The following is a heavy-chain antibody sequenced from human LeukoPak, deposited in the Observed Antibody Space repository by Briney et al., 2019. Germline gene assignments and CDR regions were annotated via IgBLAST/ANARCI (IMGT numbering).Heavy chain of an antibody. CDR2: INHSGST. CDR1: GGSFSGYY. J-gene: IGHJ5*02. V-gene: IGHV4-34*01. CDR3: ARGLPRVIVEVPAANYAWFDP. D-gene: IGHD2-2*01. Sequence: SETLSLTCAVYGGSFSGYYWSWIRRPPGKGLEWIGEINHSGSTNYNPSLKSRVTISVDTSKNQFSLKLSSVTAADTAVYYCARGLPRVIVEVPAANYAWFDPWGQGTLVTVSS.